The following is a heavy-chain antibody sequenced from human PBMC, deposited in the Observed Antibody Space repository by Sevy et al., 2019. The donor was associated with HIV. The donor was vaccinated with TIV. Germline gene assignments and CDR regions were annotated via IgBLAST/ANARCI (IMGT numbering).Heavy chain of an antibody. CDR3: ARDLDDNSGYYCGAIDY. V-gene: IGHV3-48*03. Sequence: GGSLRLSCAASGFTFSSYEMNWVRQAPGKGLEWVSYISSDGTTIYYADSVKGRLTSSRDNAQNSVSLQMNSLRDEDTAVYYCARDLDDNSGYYCGAIDYWGQGTLVTVSS. J-gene: IGHJ4*02. D-gene: IGHD3-22*01. CDR1: GFTFSSYE. CDR2: ISSDGTTI.